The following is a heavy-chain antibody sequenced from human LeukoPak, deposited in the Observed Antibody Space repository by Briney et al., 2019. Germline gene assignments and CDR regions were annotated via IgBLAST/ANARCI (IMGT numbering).Heavy chain of an antibody. Sequence: SETLSLTCAVYGGSFSGYYWSWIRQPPGKGLEWIGEINHSESTNYNPSLKSRVTISVDTLKNQFSLKLSSVTAADTAVYYCESSMRRPAASWGQGTLVTVSS. D-gene: IGHD2-2*01. CDR3: ESSMRRPAAS. J-gene: IGHJ5*02. CDR1: GGSFSGYY. V-gene: IGHV4-34*01. CDR2: INHSEST.